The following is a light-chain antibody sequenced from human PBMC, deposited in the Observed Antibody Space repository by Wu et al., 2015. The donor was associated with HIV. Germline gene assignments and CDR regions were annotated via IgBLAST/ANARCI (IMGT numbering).Light chain of an antibody. CDR1: QSISTL. CDR3: QQSYSDFLT. J-gene: IGKJ4*01. CDR2: GAS. V-gene: IGKV1-39*01. Sequence: DIQLTQSPSSLSASVGDRVTITCRASQSISTLLHWYQQTPGKAPRLLIYGASNLQGGSHQGSVAVALGPISTLTISSLEPEDFATYYCQQSYSDFLTFGGGTRVEVK.